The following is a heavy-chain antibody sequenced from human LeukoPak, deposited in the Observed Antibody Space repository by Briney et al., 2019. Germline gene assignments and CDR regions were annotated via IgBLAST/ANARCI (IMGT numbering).Heavy chain of an antibody. D-gene: IGHD3-3*01. V-gene: IGHV3-21*01. CDR2: ISSSSSYI. J-gene: IGHJ4*02. Sequence: PGGSLSLSCAASGFTFSSYSMNRVRQAPGKRLEWVSSISSSSSYIYYADSVKGRFTISRDNAKNSLYLRMNSLRAEDTAVYYCAKEGAIVDFWSGPLDYWGQGTLVTVSS. CDR1: GFTFSSYS. CDR3: AKEGAIVDFWSGPLDY.